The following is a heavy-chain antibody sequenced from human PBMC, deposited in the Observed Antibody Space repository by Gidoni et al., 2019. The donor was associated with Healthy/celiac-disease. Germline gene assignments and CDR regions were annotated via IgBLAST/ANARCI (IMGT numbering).Heavy chain of an antibody. CDR2: INHSGSP. Sequence: QVQLQQWGAGLLKPSETLSLTCAVYGGSFSGYYWSWIRQPPGKGLEWIGEINHSGSPNYNPSLKSRVTISVDTSKNQFSLKLSSVTAADTAVYYCARALKTDDYIWGSYRYCWFDPWGQGTLVTVSS. D-gene: IGHD3-16*02. CDR1: GGSFSGYY. CDR3: ARALKTDDYIWGSYRYCWFDP. J-gene: IGHJ5*02. V-gene: IGHV4-34*01.